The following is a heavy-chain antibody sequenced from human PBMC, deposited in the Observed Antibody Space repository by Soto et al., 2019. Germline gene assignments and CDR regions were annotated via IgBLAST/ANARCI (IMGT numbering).Heavy chain of an antibody. J-gene: IGHJ5*02. CDR1: GFTFDYFA. V-gene: IGHV3-64D*08. Sequence: GGSLRLSCSASGFTFDYFAMHWVRQAPGKGLEYASGISGNEDNTYYAESVKGRFTISRDNSKNILFLQMSSLRPEDTAVYYCVKYSSRWPTSPNNWFDPWGQGTLVTVSS. D-gene: IGHD6-13*01. CDR2: ISGNEDNT. CDR3: VKYSSRWPTSPNNWFDP.